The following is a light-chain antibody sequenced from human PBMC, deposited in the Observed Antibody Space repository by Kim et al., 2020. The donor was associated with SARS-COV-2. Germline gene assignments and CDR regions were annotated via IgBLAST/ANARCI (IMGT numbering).Light chain of an antibody. Sequence: DIVMTQSPDSLAVSLGERATISCKSSQSVLYSSNNKNYLAWYQQKSGQPPKLLIHWASTRESGVPERFSGSGSGTDFTLSIGSLQAEDVAVYYCHQYYDTPTFGQGTRLEIK. V-gene: IGKV4-1*01. CDR3: HQYYDTPT. CDR1: QSVLYSSNNKNY. CDR2: WAS. J-gene: IGKJ5*01.